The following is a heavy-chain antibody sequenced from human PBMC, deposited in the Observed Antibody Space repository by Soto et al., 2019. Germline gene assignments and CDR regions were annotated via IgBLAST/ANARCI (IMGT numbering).Heavy chain of an antibody. J-gene: IGHJ4*02. CDR3: AKDASIAAADYYFDF. CDR2: ISDDGSDK. CDR1: GFTFRSYG. D-gene: IGHD6-13*01. Sequence: PGGSLRLSCAASGFTFRSYGMHWVRQAPGKGLEWVAVISDDGSDKHYADSVRGRVTISGDNSKNTLYLQMNSLRVEDTAVYYCAKDASIAAADYYFDFWGQGALVTVSS. V-gene: IGHV3-30*18.